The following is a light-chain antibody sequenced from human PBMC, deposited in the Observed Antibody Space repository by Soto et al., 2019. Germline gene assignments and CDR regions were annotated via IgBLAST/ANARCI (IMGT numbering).Light chain of an antibody. CDR3: HQYHNWPMT. CDR1: QSVNTN. J-gene: IGKJ5*01. CDR2: GPS. V-gene: IGKV3-15*01. Sequence: EIVLTQSPATLSVSPGERATVSCRTSQSVNTNLAWYQQKPGQVPRLLIYGPSTRAIGIPDRFSASGSGTEFTLTISSHQSEDFAVYYCHQYHNWPMTFGQGTRLEIK.